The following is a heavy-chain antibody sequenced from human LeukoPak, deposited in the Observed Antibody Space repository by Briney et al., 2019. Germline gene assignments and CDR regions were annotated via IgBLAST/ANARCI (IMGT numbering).Heavy chain of an antibody. CDR2: ISYDGSNK. J-gene: IGHJ1*01. CDR1: GFTFSSYG. Sequence: GRSLRLSCAASGFTFSSYGMHWVRQAPGKGLEWVAVISYDGSNKYYADSVKGRFTISRDNSKNTLYLQMNSLRAEDTAVYYCAKDGGIVVVPAAQYFQHWGQGTLVTVSS. CDR3: AKDGGIVVVPAAQYFQH. V-gene: IGHV3-30*18. D-gene: IGHD2-2*01.